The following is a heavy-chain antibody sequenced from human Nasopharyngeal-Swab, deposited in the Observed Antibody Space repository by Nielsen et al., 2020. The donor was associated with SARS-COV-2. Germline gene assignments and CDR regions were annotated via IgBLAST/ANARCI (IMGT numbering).Heavy chain of an antibody. J-gene: IGHJ5*02. V-gene: IGHV1-18*01. CDR2: INTYNGFT. Sequence: ASVKVSCKTSGYIFTSYGINWVRQAPGQGLEWMGWINTYNGFTNYAQKFQGRVTMTTDTSTSTAYMELRSLTSDDTAVYYCARDQGFTSSYWFDPWGQGTLVTVSS. D-gene: IGHD2-2*01. CDR3: ARDQGFTSSYWFDP. CDR1: GYIFTSYG.